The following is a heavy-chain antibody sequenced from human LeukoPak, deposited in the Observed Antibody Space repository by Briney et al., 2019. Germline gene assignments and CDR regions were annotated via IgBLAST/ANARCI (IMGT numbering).Heavy chain of an antibody. CDR3: AKESGIVVVIAIEVYYFDY. Sequence: GGSLRLSCAASGFTFSSYAMSWVRQAPGKGLEWVSAISGSGGSTYYADSVKGRFTISRDNSKNTLYLQMNSLRAEDTAVYYCAKESGIVVVIAIEVYYFDYWGHGTLVTVSS. J-gene: IGHJ4*01. CDR1: GFTFSSYA. D-gene: IGHD2-21*01. CDR2: ISGSGGST. V-gene: IGHV3-23*01.